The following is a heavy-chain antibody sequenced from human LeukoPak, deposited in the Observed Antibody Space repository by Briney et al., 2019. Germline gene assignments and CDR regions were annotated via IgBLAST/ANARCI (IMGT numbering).Heavy chain of an antibody. Sequence: GGSLRLSCAASGFTFSGYSMNWVRQAPGKGLEWISYISRLSSPIYYADSLKGRFTISRDNAKNSLYLQMNSLRAEDTAVYYCARVYYDTNGYLYLDYWGQGTLVTVSS. CDR1: GFTFSGYS. CDR3: ARVYYDTNGYLYLDY. J-gene: IGHJ4*02. CDR2: ISRLSSPI. D-gene: IGHD3-22*01. V-gene: IGHV3-48*01.